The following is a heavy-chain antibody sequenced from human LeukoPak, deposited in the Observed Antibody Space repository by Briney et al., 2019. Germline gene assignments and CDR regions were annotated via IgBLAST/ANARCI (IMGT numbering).Heavy chain of an antibody. Sequence: SETLSLTCTVSGGSISSGGYYWSWIRQHPGEGLEWIGYIYYSGSTYYNPSLKSRVTISVDTSKNQFSLKLSSVTAADTAVYYCARGGAIGRYCSSTSCTNWFDPWGQGTLVTVSS. V-gene: IGHV4-31*03. CDR3: ARGGAIGRYCSSTSCTNWFDP. CDR2: IYYSGST. CDR1: GGSISSGGYY. J-gene: IGHJ5*02. D-gene: IGHD2-2*01.